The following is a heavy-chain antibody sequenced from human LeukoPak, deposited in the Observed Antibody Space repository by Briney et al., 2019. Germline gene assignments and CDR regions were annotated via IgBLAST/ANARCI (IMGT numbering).Heavy chain of an antibody. D-gene: IGHD6-6*01. CDR3: ATPHTSRPY. J-gene: IGHJ4*02. V-gene: IGHV4-39*01. CDR2: IYYSGST. Sequence: SETLSLTCTVSGGSISSSSYYWGWIRQPPGKGLEWIGSIYYSGSTYYNPSLKSRVTISVDTSKNQFSLKLSSVTAADTAVYYCATPHTSRPYWGQGTLVTVSS. CDR1: GGSISSSSYY.